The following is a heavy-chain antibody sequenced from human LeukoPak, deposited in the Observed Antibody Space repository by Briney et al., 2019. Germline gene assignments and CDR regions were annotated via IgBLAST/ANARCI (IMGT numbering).Heavy chain of an antibody. CDR3: ARTVGLSYPDY. Sequence: GGSLRLSCAASGFTFSSNYMSWVRQAPGKGLEWVSYISSSGSTIYYADSVKGRFTISRDNAKNSLYLQMNSLRAEDTAVYYCARTVGLSYPDYWGQGTLVTVSS. D-gene: IGHD3-16*02. J-gene: IGHJ4*02. CDR1: GFTFSSNY. CDR2: ISSSGSTI. V-gene: IGHV3-11*01.